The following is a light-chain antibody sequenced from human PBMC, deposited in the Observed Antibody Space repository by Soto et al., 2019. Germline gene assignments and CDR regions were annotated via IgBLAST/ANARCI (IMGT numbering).Light chain of an antibody. CDR2: GAS. V-gene: IGKV3-20*01. Sequence: EVVLTQSPGTLSLSPGERATLSCRASQGFTSTSLAWYQQKPGQAPRLLIYGASSRATGIPDRFSGSGAGTDITLTISRLEPEDFAEYYYQQYGSSPRTFGQGTKVEIK. CDR1: QGFTSTS. CDR3: QQYGSSPRT. J-gene: IGKJ1*01.